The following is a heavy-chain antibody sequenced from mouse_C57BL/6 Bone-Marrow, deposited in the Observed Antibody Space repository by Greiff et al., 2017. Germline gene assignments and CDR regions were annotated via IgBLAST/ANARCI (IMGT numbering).Heavy chain of an antibody. V-gene: IGHV5-9-1*02. J-gene: IGHJ1*03. CDR3: TRENYGSSFHWYIDV. Sequence: EVKLVESGEGLVKPGGSLKLSCAASGFTFSSYAMSWVRQTPEKRLEWVAYISSGGDYIYYADTVKGRFTISRDNARNTLYLQMSSLKSEDTALYYCTRENYGSSFHWYIDVWGTGTTVTVSS. D-gene: IGHD1-1*01. CDR1: GFTFSSYA. CDR2: ISSGGDYI.